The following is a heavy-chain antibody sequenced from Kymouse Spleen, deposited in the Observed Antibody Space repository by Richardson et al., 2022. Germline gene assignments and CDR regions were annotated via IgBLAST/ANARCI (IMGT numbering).Heavy chain of an antibody. CDR3: ARGGYSSGWVFDY. CDR2: IGTAGDT. Sequence: EVQLVESGGGLVQPGGSLRLSCAASGFTFSSYDMHWVRQATGKGLEWVSAIGTAGDTYYPGSVKGRFTISRENAKNSLYLQMNSLRAGDTAVYYCARGGYSSGWVFDYWGQGTLVTVSS. CDR1: GFTFSSYD. D-gene: IGHD6-19*01. V-gene: IGHV3-13*01. J-gene: IGHJ4*02.